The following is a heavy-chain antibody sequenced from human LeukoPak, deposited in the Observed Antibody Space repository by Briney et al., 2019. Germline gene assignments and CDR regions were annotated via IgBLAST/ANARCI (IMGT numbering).Heavy chain of an antibody. D-gene: IGHD6-19*01. J-gene: IGHJ3*02. CDR2: IYTSGST. Sequence: SETLSLTCTVSGGSISSYYWSWIRQPAGKGLEWIGRIYTSGSTYYNPSLRSRVTMSVDTSKNQFSLKLSSVTAADTAVYYCARDTVAVAAQPTFDIWGQGTMVTVSS. CDR3: ARDTVAVAAQPTFDI. CDR1: GGSISSYY. V-gene: IGHV4-4*07.